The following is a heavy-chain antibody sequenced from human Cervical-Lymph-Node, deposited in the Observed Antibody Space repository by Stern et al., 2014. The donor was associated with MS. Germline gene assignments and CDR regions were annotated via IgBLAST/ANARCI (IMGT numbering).Heavy chain of an antibody. Sequence: VQLVESGAEVKKPGASVKLSCKASGFTFSTYHMHWVRQAPGQGLAWVGLVNLKYGTTDYAQEFQGRITMTRDTSTSTLYMELSSLRSEDTALYYCAREGVATPIHLKAFDLWGQGTMITVSS. J-gene: IGHJ3*01. CDR2: VNLKYGTT. CDR1: GFTFSTYH. V-gene: IGHV1-46*01. D-gene: IGHD4-23*01. CDR3: AREGVATPIHLKAFDL.